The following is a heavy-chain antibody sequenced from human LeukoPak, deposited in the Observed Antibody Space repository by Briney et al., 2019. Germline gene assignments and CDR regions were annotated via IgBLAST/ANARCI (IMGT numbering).Heavy chain of an antibody. D-gene: IGHD6-19*01. CDR3: ARAGSSGSFDAFDI. CDR2: INRSGST. CDR1: GGSFSGYY. V-gene: IGHV4-34*01. J-gene: IGHJ3*02. Sequence: SETLSLTCAVYGGSFSGYYWSWIRQPPGKGLEWIGEINRSGSTNYNPSLKSRVTISVDTSKNQFSLKLTSVTAADTAVYYCARAGSSGSFDAFDIWGQGTMVTVSS.